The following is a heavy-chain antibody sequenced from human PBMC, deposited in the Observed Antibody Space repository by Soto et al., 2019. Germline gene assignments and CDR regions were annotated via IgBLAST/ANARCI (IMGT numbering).Heavy chain of an antibody. V-gene: IGHV1-69*06. CDR2: IIPIFGTA. Sequence: QVQLVQSGAEVKKPGSSVKVSCKASGGTSSSYAISWVRQAPGQGLEWMGGIIPIFGTANYAQKFQGRVTITADKSTSTAYMELSSLRSEDTAVYYCAREGGGDHGIYWYFDLWGRGTLVTVSS. CDR1: GGTSSSYA. J-gene: IGHJ2*01. D-gene: IGHD4-17*01. CDR3: AREGGGDHGIYWYFDL.